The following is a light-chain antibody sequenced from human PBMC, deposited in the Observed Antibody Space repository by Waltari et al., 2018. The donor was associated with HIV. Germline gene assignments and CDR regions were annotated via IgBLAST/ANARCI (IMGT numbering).Light chain of an antibody. CDR2: DVS. CDR1: SSDVGGYNY. Sequence: QSALTQSASVSGSPGQSITISCTGTSSDVGGYNYVSWYQRHPGKAPKLMIYDVSNRPSGVSNRFSGSKSGNTAALTISGLQAEDEADYYCSSYTSSSTRVFGGGTTVTVL. CDR3: SSYTSSSTRV. V-gene: IGLV2-14*03. J-gene: IGLJ3*02.